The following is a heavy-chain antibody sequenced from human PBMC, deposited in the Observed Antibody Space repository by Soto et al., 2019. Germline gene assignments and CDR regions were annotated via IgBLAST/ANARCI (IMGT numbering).Heavy chain of an antibody. V-gene: IGHV4-34*01. Sequence: SETLSLTCAVYGESFSNHYWTWIRQSPGKGLEWVGEINYSGSTRYNWSLGSRVTISVDTSKNQFSLMVTSVTAEDTAVYYCARGVVYRDVGLAYGMDVWGQGTTVTV. J-gene: IGHJ6*02. D-gene: IGHD3-22*01. CDR3: ARGVVYRDVGLAYGMDV. CDR2: INYSGST. CDR1: GESFSNHY.